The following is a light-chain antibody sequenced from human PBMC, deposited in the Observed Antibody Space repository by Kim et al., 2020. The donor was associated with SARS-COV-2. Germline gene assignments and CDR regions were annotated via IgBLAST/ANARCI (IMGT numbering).Light chain of an antibody. Sequence: FGQTVSIKFQGDSLRNYYASWYQQKPGQAPVFVIYGENNRPSGIPDRFSGSFSGNTASLTITGAQAEDEADYYCNCRDSSGNHLVFGGGTQLTVL. CDR1: SLRNYY. V-gene: IGLV3-19*01. CDR2: GEN. J-gene: IGLJ2*01. CDR3: NCRDSSGNHLV.